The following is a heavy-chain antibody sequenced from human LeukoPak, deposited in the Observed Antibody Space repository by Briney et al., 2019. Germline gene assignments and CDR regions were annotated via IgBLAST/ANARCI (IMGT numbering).Heavy chain of an antibody. CDR3: ARDVSLYYYGSGSYHPLDY. CDR2: IYSDGDT. D-gene: IGHD3-10*01. J-gene: IGHJ4*02. V-gene: IGHV3-66*01. CDR1: GFAVFSNY. Sequence: GGSLRLSCAASGFAVFSNYMNWVRQAPGKGLEWVSVIYSDGDTSYADSVKGRFTISRDISKNTLYPQMNSLRAEDTAVYYCARDVSLYYYGSGSYHPLDYWGQGTLVTVSS.